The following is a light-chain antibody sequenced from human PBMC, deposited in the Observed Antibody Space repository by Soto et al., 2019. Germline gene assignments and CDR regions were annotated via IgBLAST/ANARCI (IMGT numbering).Light chain of an antibody. CDR2: GAS. CDR3: QQYGSSLWT. Sequence: EIDRTQSPGTLSLSPGEGSTLFFSPSQRVSSSYLAWYQQKPGQAPRLLIYGASSRATGIPARFSGSGSGTDFTLTISRLEPEDFAVYYCQQYGSSLWTFGQGTKVDIK. V-gene: IGKV3-20*01. J-gene: IGKJ1*01. CDR1: QRVSSSY.